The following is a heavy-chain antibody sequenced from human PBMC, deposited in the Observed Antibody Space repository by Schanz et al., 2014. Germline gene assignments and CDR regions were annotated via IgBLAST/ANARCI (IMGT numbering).Heavy chain of an antibody. V-gene: IGHV3-21*01. CDR2: ISSSGSYI. J-gene: IGHJ6*02. D-gene: IGHD3-9*01. Sequence: EVHLVESGGGLVKRGGSLRLSCAASGFTISSYSMNWVRQAPGKGLEWVSSISSSGSYIYYADSVKGRFSISRDNAKNSLFLQMNRLRVEDTALYYCARDSGPYYDKSMDVWGQGETVIVSS. CDR3: ARDSGPYYDKSMDV. CDR1: GFTISSYS.